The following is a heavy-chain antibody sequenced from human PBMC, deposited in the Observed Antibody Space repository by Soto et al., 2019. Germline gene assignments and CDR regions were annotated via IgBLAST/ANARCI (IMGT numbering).Heavy chain of an antibody. CDR3: ARDPRIRNDYYDSSGYYEY. D-gene: IGHD3-22*01. CDR1: GGTVSSYA. J-gene: IGHJ4*02. CDR2: IIPIFGTA. Sequence: ASVKVSCKASGGTVSSYAISWVRQAPGQGLEWMGGIIPIFGTANYAQKFQGRVTITADESTSTAYMELSSLRSEDTAVYYCARDPRIRNDYYDSSGYYEYWGQGTLVTVSS. V-gene: IGHV1-69*13.